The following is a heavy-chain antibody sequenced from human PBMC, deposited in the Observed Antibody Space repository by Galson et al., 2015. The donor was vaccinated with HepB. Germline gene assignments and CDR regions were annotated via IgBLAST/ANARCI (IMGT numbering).Heavy chain of an antibody. V-gene: IGHV1-2*06. D-gene: IGHD3-16*01. CDR2: INPNSGGT. CDR1: GYTFTGYY. Sequence: SVKVSCKASGYTFTGYYMHWVRQAPGQGLEWMGRINPNSGGTNYAQKFQGRVTMTRDTSISTAYMELSRLRSDDTAVYYCARVGRLHLGERNNFDYWGQGTLVTVSS. J-gene: IGHJ4*02. CDR3: ARVGRLHLGERNNFDY.